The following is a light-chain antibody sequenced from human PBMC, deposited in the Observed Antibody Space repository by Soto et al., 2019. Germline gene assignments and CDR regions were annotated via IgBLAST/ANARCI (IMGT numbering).Light chain of an antibody. Sequence: QSALTQPRSVSGSRGQSVTISCTGTSSDVGGYNYVSWYQQHPGKAPKLMIYDVSKRPSGVPDRFSGSKSGNTASLTISGLQAEDEADYYCCSYAGSYTDVFGGGTKLTVL. CDR1: SSDVGGYNY. CDR3: CSYAGSYTDV. CDR2: DVS. J-gene: IGLJ2*01. V-gene: IGLV2-11*01.